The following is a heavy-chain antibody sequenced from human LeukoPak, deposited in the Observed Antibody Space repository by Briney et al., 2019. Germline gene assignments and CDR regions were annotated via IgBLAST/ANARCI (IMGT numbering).Heavy chain of an antibody. V-gene: IGHV4-38-2*02. J-gene: IGHJ6*04. Sequence: SETLSLTCTVSGYSISSGYYWGWIRQPPGKGLEWIGSIYHSGSTYYNLSLKSRVTISVDTSKNQFSLKLSSVTAADTAVYYCARDSSSVMDVWGKGTTVTVSS. CDR3: ARDSSSVMDV. CDR1: GYSISSGYY. D-gene: IGHD6-6*01. CDR2: IYHSGST.